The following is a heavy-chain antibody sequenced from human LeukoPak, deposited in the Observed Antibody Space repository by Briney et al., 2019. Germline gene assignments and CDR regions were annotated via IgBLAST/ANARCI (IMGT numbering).Heavy chain of an antibody. Sequence: ASVKVSCKASGYTFTSYYMYWVRQAPGQGLEWMGIINPSGGSTNYAQKFQGRVTMTRDTSISTAYMELSRLRSDDTAVYYCARESDGSYFDYWGQGTLVTVSS. CDR2: INPSGGST. CDR1: GYTFTSYY. D-gene: IGHD3-10*01. V-gene: IGHV1-46*01. CDR3: ARESDGSYFDY. J-gene: IGHJ4*02.